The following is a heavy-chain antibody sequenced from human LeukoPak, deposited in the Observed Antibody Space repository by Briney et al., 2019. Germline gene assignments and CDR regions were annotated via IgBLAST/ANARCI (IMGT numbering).Heavy chain of an antibody. V-gene: IGHV1-69*13. J-gene: IGHJ6*03. CDR3: ARDVLKDYYYYYMDV. D-gene: IGHD5/OR15-5a*01. Sequence: ASVKVSCKASGGTFSSYAISWVRQAPGQGLEWMGGIIPIFGTANYAQKFQGRVTITADESTSTAYMELSSLRSEDTAVYYCARDVLKDYYYYYMDVWGKGTTVTVSS. CDR2: IIPIFGTA. CDR1: GGTFSSYA.